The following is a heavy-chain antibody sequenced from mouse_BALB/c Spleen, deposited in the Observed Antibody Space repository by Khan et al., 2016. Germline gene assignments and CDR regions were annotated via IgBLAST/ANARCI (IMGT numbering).Heavy chain of an antibody. Sequence: EVQLQESGPGLVKPSQSLSLTCTVTGYSITSDYAWNWIRPFPGNKLEWMGYISYSGITSYNPSLKSRISITRDTSKNQFFLQVIYGTTEDTVTFHCAFGSYYAWFPYWGQGTLVTVSA. J-gene: IGHJ3*01. CDR3: AFGSYYAWFPY. CDR2: ISYSGIT. D-gene: IGHD2-12*01. CDR1: GYSITSDYA. V-gene: IGHV3-2*02.